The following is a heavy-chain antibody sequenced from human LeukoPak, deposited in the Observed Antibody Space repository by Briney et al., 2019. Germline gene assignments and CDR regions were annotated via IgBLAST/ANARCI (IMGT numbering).Heavy chain of an antibody. CDR1: GYTFTGYY. J-gene: IGHJ4*02. D-gene: IGHD5-12*01. CDR2: INPNSGGT. CDR3: ARSDTVATPSYTY. Sequence: ASVKVSCKASGYTFTGYYMHWVRQAPGQGLEWMGWINPNSGGTNYAQKFQGRVTMTRDTSISTAYMELSRLRSDDTAVYYCARSDTVATPSYTYWGQGTLVTVSS. V-gene: IGHV1-2*02.